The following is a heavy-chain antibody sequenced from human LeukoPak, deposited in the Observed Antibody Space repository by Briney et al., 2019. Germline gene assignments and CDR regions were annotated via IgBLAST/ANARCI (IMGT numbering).Heavy chain of an antibody. J-gene: IGHJ3*02. Sequence: GGSLRLSCAASGFTLSTYTMNWVRQAPGKGLQWFSYISSSSSTIYYADSAKGRFTISRDNAKDSLYLQMNSLRDEDTAVYYRAREYSSSSGRAFDIWGQGTMVTVSS. CDR3: AREYSSSSGRAFDI. CDR1: GFTLSTYT. D-gene: IGHD6-6*01. CDR2: ISSSSSTI. V-gene: IGHV3-48*02.